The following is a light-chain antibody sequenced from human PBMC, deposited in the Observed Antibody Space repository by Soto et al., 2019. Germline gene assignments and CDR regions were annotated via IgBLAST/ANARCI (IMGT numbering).Light chain of an antibody. CDR1: QGISNY. CDR2: AAS. V-gene: IGKV1-27*01. Sequence: DIQMTQSPSSLSASVRDRVTITCRASQGISNYLAWYQQKPGKVPKLLIYAASTLQSGVPSRFSGSGSGTEFTITISRRQPEDVAIYYGRKDDSAPWTFGQGTKVEIK. J-gene: IGKJ1*01. CDR3: RKDDSAPWT.